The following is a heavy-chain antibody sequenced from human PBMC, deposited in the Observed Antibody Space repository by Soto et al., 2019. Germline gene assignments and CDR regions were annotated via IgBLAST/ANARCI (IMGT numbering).Heavy chain of an antibody. V-gene: IGHV3-7*05. CDR1: GFTFSDYW. CDR2: IKYDGAEK. J-gene: IGHJ4*02. CDR3: ARDGVAPGLYFDH. Sequence: EVQLAEAGGGLVQWGGSLRLSCAASGFTFSDYWMNWVRQAPGKGLEWVASIKYDGAEKTYVDSVKGRFTISRDNPKNSVYLQMASLRAEYTAVYYCARDGVAPGLYFDHWGQGTPVTVSS. D-gene: IGHD3-10*01.